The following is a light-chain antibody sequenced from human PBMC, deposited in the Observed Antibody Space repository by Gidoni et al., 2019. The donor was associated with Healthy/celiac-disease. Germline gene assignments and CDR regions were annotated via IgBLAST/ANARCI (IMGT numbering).Light chain of an antibody. V-gene: IGKV3-15*01. J-gene: IGKJ1*01. CDR1: QSVSSN. Sequence: DIVMTQSPATLSVSLGERATLSCRASQSVSSNLAWYHQKPGQAPRLLIYGAATRATGIPARFSGRGSGTEFTLTISSLHSEDFAVYYCQQYNNWWTFGQGTKVEIK. CDR2: GAA. CDR3: QQYNNWWT.